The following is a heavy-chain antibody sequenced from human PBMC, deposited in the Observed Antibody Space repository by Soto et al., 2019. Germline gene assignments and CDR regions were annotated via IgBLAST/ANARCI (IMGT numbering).Heavy chain of an antibody. D-gene: IGHD6-19*01. CDR1: GFSLSNARMG. V-gene: IGHV2-26*01. CDR3: ARTTQYSSGWPPRNYFDY. J-gene: IGHJ4*02. Sequence: QVTLKESGPVLVKPTETLTLTCTVSGFSLSNARMGVSWIRQPPGKALEWLAHIFSNDEKSYSTSLKSRLTISKDTAKSQVVLTMTNMDPVDTATYYCARTTQYSSGWPPRNYFDYWGQGTLVTVSS. CDR2: IFSNDEK.